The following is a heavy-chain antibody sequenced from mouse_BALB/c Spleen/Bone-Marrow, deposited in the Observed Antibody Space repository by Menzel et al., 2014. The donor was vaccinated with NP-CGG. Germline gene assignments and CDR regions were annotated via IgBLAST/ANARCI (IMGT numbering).Heavy chain of an antibody. CDR3: VRSDGGCFAY. V-gene: IGHV10-1*02. CDR1: GFTFNTYA. J-gene: IGHJ3*01. CDR2: IRSKSNNYAT. D-gene: IGHD1-1*02. Sequence: EVQGVESGGGLVQPKGSLKLSCAASGFTFNTYAMNWVRQAPGKGLEWVARIRSKSNNYATYYADSVKDRFTVSRDDSQSMLFLQMNNLKTEDTAMYYCVRSDGGCFAYWGQGTLVTVSA.